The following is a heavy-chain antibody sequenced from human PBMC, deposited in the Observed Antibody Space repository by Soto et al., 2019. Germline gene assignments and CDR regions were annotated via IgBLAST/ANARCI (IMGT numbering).Heavy chain of an antibody. D-gene: IGHD3-3*01. V-gene: IGHV3-23*01. Sequence: EVQLLESGGGLVQPGGSLKLSCAASGFTLSSCAMSWVRQAPGKGLEWVSAIRPNSVETFYADSVKGRFTISRDDSENTVYLLMNSLRADDTDLYSCAPISYDFWGRYIDFDYWGQGTLVTVSS. CDR3: APISYDFWGRYIDFDY. J-gene: IGHJ4*02. CDR2: IRPNSVET. CDR1: GFTLSSCA.